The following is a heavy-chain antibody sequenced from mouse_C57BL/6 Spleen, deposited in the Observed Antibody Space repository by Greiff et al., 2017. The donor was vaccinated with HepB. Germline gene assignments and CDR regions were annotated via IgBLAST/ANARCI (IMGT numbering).Heavy chain of an antibody. CDR2: IRSKSNNYAT. J-gene: IGHJ1*03. V-gene: IGHV10-1*01. CDR3: GRAAGRGGYFDV. Sequence: EVKVVESGGGLVQPKGSLKLSCAASGFSFNTYAMNWVRQAPGKGLEWVARIRSKSNNYATYYADSVKDRFTISRDDSESMLYLQMNNLKTEDTAMYYWGRAAGRGGYFDVWGKGTTVTVSS. CDR1: GFSFNTYA.